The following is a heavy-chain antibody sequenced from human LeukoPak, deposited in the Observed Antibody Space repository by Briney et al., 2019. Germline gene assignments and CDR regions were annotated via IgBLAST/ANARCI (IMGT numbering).Heavy chain of an antibody. CDR3: VTSRGYFGPLDP. CDR1: GFTVSSNR. J-gene: IGHJ5*02. CDR2: IYSGGST. D-gene: IGHD3-9*01. Sequence: PGGSLRLSCAASGFTVSSNRMSWVRQAPGKGLEWVSVIYSGGSTYYADSVKGRFSISRDNSKNTLHLQMNSLRVEDTAVYYGVTSRGYFGPLDPWGQGTLVTVSS. V-gene: IGHV3-66*01.